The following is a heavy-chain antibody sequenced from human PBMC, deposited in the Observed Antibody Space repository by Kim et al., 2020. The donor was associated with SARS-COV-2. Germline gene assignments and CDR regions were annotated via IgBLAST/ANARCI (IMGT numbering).Heavy chain of an antibody. CDR2: GNT. V-gene: IGHV1-3*01. CDR3: ARSRPWFDP. J-gene: IGHJ5*02. D-gene: IGHD6-6*01. Sequence: GNTKYSQKFQGRVTITRDTSASAAYMELSSLRSEDTAVYYCARSRPWFDPWGQRTLVTVSS.